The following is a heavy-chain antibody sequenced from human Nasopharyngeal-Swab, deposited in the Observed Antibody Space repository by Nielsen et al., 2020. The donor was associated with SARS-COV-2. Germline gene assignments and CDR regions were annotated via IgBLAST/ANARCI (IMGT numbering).Heavy chain of an antibody. V-gene: IGHV6-1*01. D-gene: IGHD4-17*01. CDR3: ARARGAYGDYYYYYYTDV. CDR1: GDSVSRSSAA. J-gene: IGHJ6*03. CDR2: TYYRSKWYN. Sequence: SQTLSLTRAISGDSVSRSSAAWNWIRQSPSRGLEWLGRTYYRSKWYNDYAVSVKSRITINPDTSKNQFSLHLNFVTPEDTAVYYCARARGAYGDYYYYYYTDVWGKGTTVTVSS.